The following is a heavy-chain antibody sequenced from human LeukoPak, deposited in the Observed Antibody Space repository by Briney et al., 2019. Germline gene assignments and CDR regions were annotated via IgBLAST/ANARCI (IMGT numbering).Heavy chain of an antibody. Sequence: SETLSLACTVSSASISSGPYYWAWIRQSPGKGLEWIGSISYSGTTYCNPSLESRVTISVDTSKNHFSLKLSSVTAADTAVYYCAANSADYNTLGSSYKVWGQGTLVTVSS. V-gene: IGHV4-39*02. J-gene: IGHJ4*02. CDR1: SASISSGPYY. CDR2: ISYSGTT. D-gene: IGHD3-10*01. CDR3: AANSADYNTLGSSYKV.